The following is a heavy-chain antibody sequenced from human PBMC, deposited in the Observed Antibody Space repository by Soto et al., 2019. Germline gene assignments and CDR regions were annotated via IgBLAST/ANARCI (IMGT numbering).Heavy chain of an antibody. D-gene: IGHD6-19*01. J-gene: IGHJ4*02. V-gene: IGHV3-64*04. CDR2: ISPQGGST. CDR3: ALFGSGWAYFDY. CDR1: GFDFSSYA. Sequence: GGSLRLSCSASGFDFSSYAIHWVRQTPGKGLEYVSAISPQGGSTYYADPVKGRFTISRDDSKNTVSLQMNSLRDEDTAVYYCALFGSGWAYFDYWGQGXLVTVSS.